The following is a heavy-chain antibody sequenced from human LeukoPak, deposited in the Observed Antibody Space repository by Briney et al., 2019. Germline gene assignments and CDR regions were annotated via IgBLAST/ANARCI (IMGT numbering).Heavy chain of an antibody. D-gene: IGHD4-17*01. CDR3: ASSNTVTTLRSYGMDV. CDR1: GGSISSGGYY. V-gene: IGHV4-31*03. Sequence: SQTLSLTCTVSGGSISSGGYYWSWIRQHPGKGLEWIGYIYYSGSTYYNPSLKSRVTISVDTSKNQFSLKLSSVTAADTAVYYCASSNTVTTLRSYGMDVWGQGTTVPVSS. CDR2: IYYSGST. J-gene: IGHJ6*02.